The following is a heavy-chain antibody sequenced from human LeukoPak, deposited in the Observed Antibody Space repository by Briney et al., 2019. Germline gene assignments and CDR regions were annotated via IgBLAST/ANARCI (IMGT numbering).Heavy chain of an antibody. CDR2: ISSRSSTI. Sequence: GGSLRLSCAASGFTFSTYPMNWVRQAPGKGLEWVSYISSRSSTIYYADSVKGRFTISRDNSKNMLYLQMNSLRAEDTAVYYCAKENDPTLGEDYFDYWGQGTLVTVSS. J-gene: IGHJ4*02. D-gene: IGHD3-16*01. V-gene: IGHV3-48*01. CDR3: AKENDPTLGEDYFDY. CDR1: GFTFSTYP.